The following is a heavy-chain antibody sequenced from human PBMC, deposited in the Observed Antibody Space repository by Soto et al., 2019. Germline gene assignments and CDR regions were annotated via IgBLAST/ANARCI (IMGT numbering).Heavy chain of an antibody. CDR1: GGTFSSYA. CDR2: IIPIFGTT. D-gene: IGHD2-2*02. J-gene: IGHJ6*02. CDR3: ARSHPTRAQYQLLYDYYYGMDV. V-gene: IGHV1-69*13. Sequence: SVKVSCKASGGTFSSYAISWVRQAPGQGLEWMGGIIPIFGTTNYAQKFQGRVTITADESTSTAYMELSSLRSEDTAVYYCARSHPTRAQYQLLYDYYYGMDVWGQGTTVTVSS.